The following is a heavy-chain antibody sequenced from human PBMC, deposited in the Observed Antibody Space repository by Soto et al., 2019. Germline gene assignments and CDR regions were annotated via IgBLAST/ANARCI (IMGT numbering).Heavy chain of an antibody. Sequence: EVQLVESGGGLVKPGGSLRLSCAASGFTFSSYSMNWVRQAPGKGLEWVSSISSSSSYIYYADSVKGRFTIPRDNAKNSLSLQMNSLRAEDTAVYYCARDQGNSSSWFIYYYYYMDVWGKGTTVTVSS. D-gene: IGHD6-13*01. CDR3: ARDQGNSSSWFIYYYYYMDV. J-gene: IGHJ6*03. V-gene: IGHV3-21*01. CDR2: ISSSSSYI. CDR1: GFTFSSYS.